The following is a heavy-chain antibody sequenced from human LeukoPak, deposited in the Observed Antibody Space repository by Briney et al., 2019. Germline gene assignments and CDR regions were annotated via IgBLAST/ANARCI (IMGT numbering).Heavy chain of an antibody. CDR3: PHTYDSSGYPFDY. D-gene: IGHD3-22*01. CDR2: ITNDGSST. J-gene: IGHJ4*02. Sequence: GGSLRLSCAASGLAFSSHWMHWVRQAPGKGLVWVSRITNDGSSTTYADSVKGRFTISRDNAKNMLYLQVNSLGAEDTAVYYCPHTYDSSGYPFDYWGQGTLVTVSS. V-gene: IGHV3-74*01. CDR1: GLAFSSHW.